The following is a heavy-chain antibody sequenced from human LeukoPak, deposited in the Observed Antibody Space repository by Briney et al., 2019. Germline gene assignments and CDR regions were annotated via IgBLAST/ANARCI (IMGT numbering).Heavy chain of an antibody. Sequence: ASVKVSCKASGYTFTSYGISWVRQAPGQGLEWMGWTSAYNGNTNYAQKLQGRVTMTTDTSTSTAYMELRSLRSDDTAVYYCARELAGYYDSSGYSSFDYWGQGTLVTVSS. V-gene: IGHV1-18*01. CDR3: ARELAGYYDSSGYSSFDY. CDR1: GYTFTSYG. J-gene: IGHJ4*02. D-gene: IGHD3-22*01. CDR2: TSAYNGNT.